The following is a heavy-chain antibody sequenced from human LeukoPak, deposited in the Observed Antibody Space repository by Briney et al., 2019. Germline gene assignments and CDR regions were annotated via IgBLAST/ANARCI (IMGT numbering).Heavy chain of an antibody. CDR3: ARHKRYFDWLLTYYFDY. V-gene: IGHV4-39*01. D-gene: IGHD3-9*01. J-gene: IGHJ4*02. Sequence: SETLSLTCTVSGGSISSSSYYWGWIRQPPGKGLEWIGSIYYSGSTYYNPSLKSRVTISVGTSKNQFSLKLSSVTAADTAVYYCARHKRYFDWLLTYYFDYWGQGTLVTVSS. CDR1: GGSISSSSYY. CDR2: IYYSGST.